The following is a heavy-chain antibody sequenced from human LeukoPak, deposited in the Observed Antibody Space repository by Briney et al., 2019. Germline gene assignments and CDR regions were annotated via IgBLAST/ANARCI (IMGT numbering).Heavy chain of an antibody. Sequence: SVKVSCKASGGTFSSYAISWVRQAPGQGLEWMGGIIPIFGTANYAQKFQGRVTITADESTSTAYMDLSSLRSEDTAVYYCAIWGSGTYYYYMDVWGKGTTVTISS. CDR3: AIWGSGTYYYYMDV. D-gene: IGHD3-10*01. CDR2: IIPIFGTA. J-gene: IGHJ6*03. CDR1: GGTFSSYA. V-gene: IGHV1-69*01.